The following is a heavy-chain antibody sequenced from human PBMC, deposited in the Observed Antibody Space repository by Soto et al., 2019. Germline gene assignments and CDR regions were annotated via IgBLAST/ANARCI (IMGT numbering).Heavy chain of an antibody. V-gene: IGHV3-33*01. CDR1: GFTFSSYG. CDR2: IWYDGSNK. D-gene: IGHD3-10*01. CDR3: ARDYYGSGSPLTNYYYYGMDV. Sequence: GGSLRLSCAASGFTFSSYGTHWVRQAPGKGLEWVAVIWYDGSNKYYADSVKGRFTISRDNSENTLYLQMNSLRAEDTAVYYCARDYYGSGSPLTNYYYYGMDVWGQGTTVTVSS. J-gene: IGHJ6*02.